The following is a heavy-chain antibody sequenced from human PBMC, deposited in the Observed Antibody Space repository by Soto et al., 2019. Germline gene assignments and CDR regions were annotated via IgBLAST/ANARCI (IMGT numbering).Heavy chain of an antibody. CDR1: GYTFTSYY. D-gene: IGHD3-10*01. J-gene: IGHJ4*02. Sequence: ASVKVSCKASGYTFTSYYMHWVRQAPGQGLEWMGIINPSGGSTSYAQKFQGRVTMTTDTSTSTAYMELRSLRSDDTAVYYCARVGLWFGELSTYYFDYWGQGTLVTVSS. CDR2: INPSGGST. CDR3: ARVGLWFGELSTYYFDY. V-gene: IGHV1-46*01.